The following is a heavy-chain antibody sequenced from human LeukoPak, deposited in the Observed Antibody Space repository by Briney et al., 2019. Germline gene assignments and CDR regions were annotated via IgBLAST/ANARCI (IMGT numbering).Heavy chain of an antibody. CDR3: ARRGYDSSGYYHNY. Sequence: PSETLSLTCTVFGDSVSSSNYYWAWFRQPPGKGLDWIGSLYYDGRTYYSPSLESRVTVSVDTSKNQFALKLTSVTAADTAVYYCARRGYDSSGYYHNYWGQGTLVTVSS. J-gene: IGHJ4*02. V-gene: IGHV4-39*01. CDR1: GDSVSSSNYY. CDR2: LYYDGRT. D-gene: IGHD3-22*01.